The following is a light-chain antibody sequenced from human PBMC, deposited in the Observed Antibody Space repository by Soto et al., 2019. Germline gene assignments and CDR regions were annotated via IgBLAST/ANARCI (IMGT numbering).Light chain of an antibody. CDR3: QQYGSAPPVT. J-gene: IGKJ4*01. V-gene: IGKV3-20*01. CDR1: QSVSSSY. Sequence: EIVLTQSPGTLSLSPGDRATLSCRASQSVSSSYLAWYQQKPGQSPRLLIYGASSRATGIPDRFSGSGSGTDFTLTISRLEPEDFAVYYCQQYGSAPPVTFGGGTEVEIK. CDR2: GAS.